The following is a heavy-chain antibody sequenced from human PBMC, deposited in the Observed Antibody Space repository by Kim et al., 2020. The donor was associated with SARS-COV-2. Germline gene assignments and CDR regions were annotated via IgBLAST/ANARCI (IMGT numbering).Heavy chain of an antibody. CDR2: IYYTGST. CDR1: GGSITYYY. Sequence: SETLSLTCTVSGGSITYYYWSWIRQAPGKGLEWIGRIYYTGSTKYNPSLKSRVTISVDTSKNQFSLNLRSLTAADTAIYYCARDNTMIVEGIDPWGQGTL. CDR3: ARDNTMIVEGIDP. J-gene: IGHJ5*02. D-gene: IGHD3-22*01. V-gene: IGHV4-59*01.